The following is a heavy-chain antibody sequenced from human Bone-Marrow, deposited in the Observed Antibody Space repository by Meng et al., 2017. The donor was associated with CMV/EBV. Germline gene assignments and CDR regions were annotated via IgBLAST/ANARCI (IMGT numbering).Heavy chain of an antibody. CDR1: EFTFSSYE. CDR3: ARELRFLEGYYYYGMDV. Sequence: GESLKISCAASEFTFSSYEMNWVRQAPGKGLEWVSYISSSGSTIYYADSVKGRFTISRDNAKNSLYLQMNSLRAEDTAVYYCARELRFLEGYYYYGMDVWGQGTTVTVSS. J-gene: IGHJ6*02. V-gene: IGHV3-48*03. CDR2: ISSSGSTI. D-gene: IGHD3-3*01.